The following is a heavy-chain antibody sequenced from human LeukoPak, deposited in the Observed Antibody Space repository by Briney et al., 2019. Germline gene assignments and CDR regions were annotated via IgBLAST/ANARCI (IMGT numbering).Heavy chain of an antibody. CDR2: INHSGST. CDR3: AGVGTDGYNS. Sequence: SETLSLTCAVYGGSFSGYYWSWIRQPPGKGLEWIGEINHSGSTNYNPSLKSRVTISVDTSKNQFSLKLSSVTAADTAVYYCAGVGTDGYNSWGQGTLVTVSS. CDR1: GGSFSGYY. J-gene: IGHJ4*02. D-gene: IGHD5-24*01. V-gene: IGHV4-34*01.